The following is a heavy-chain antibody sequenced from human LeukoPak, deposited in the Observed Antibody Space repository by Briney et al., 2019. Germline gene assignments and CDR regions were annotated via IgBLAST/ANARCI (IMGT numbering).Heavy chain of an antibody. D-gene: IGHD6-13*01. CDR3: ATQSPGGYSSSWYVPDAFDI. V-gene: IGHV1-2*02. CDR2: INPNSGGT. CDR1: GYTFTGYY. J-gene: IGHJ3*02. Sequence: ASVKVSCKASGYTFTGYYMHWVRQAPGQGLEWMGWINPNSGGTNYAQKFQGRVTMTRDTSISTAYMELSRLRSDDTAVYYCATQSPGGYSSSWYVPDAFDIWGQGTMVTVSS.